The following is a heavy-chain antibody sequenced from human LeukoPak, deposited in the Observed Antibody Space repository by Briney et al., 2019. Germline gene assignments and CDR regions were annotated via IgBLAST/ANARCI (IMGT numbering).Heavy chain of an antibody. V-gene: IGHV5-51*01. CDR3: ARRLAVAGRGYYGMDV. CDR2: IYPGDSDT. D-gene: IGHD6-19*01. Sequence: GESLKISCKGSGYSFTSYWISWVRQRPGKGLEWMGNIYPGDSDTRYSPPLQGQVTISADKSINTAYLQWSSLKASDSAMYYCARRLAVAGRGYYGMDVWGQGTTVTVSS. CDR1: GYSFTSYW. J-gene: IGHJ6*02.